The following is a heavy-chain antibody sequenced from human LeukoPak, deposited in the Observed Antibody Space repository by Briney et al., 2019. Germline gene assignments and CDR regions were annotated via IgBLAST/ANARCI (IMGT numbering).Heavy chain of an antibody. CDR1: GYTFTSYY. J-gene: IGHJ4*02. V-gene: IGHV1-18*04. CDR2: ISGYNGNT. CDR3: ARDFGYSYDSSGYLDY. D-gene: IGHD3-22*01. Sequence: GASVKVSCKASGYTFTSYYMHWVRQAPGQGLEWMGWISGYNGNTNDAQKLQGRVTMTTDTSTSTAYMELRSLRSDDTAVYYCARDFGYSYDSSGYLDYWGQGTLVTVSS.